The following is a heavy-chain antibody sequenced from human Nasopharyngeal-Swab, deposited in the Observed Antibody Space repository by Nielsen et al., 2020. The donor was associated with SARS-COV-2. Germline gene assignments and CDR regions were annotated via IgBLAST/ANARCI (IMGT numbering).Heavy chain of an antibody. D-gene: IGHD1-26*01. J-gene: IGHJ5*02. Sequence: RQAPGKGLEWIGYIYYSGSTNYNPSLRSRVTISVDTSKNQFSLKLSSVTAADTAVYYCARDRIVGATSAFDPWGQGTLVTVSS. V-gene: IGHV4-59*01. CDR3: ARDRIVGATSAFDP. CDR2: IYYSGST.